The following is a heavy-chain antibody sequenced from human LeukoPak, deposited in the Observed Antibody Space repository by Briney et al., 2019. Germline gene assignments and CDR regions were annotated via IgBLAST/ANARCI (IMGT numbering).Heavy chain of an antibody. V-gene: IGHV4-34*01. CDR2: INHSGST. CDR3: ASHRGGWYFGYFQH. CDR1: GGSFSGYY. J-gene: IGHJ1*01. D-gene: IGHD6-19*01. Sequence: SETLSLTCAVCGGSFSGYYWSWIRQPPGKGLEWIGEINHSGSTNYNLSLKSRVTISVDTSKNQFSLKLSSVTAADTAVYYCASHRGGWYFGYFQHWGQGTLVTVSS.